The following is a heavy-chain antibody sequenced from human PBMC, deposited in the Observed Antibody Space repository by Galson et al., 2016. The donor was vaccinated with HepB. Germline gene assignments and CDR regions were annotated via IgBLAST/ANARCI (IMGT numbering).Heavy chain of an antibody. CDR2: FDPEDGER. J-gene: IGHJ4*02. V-gene: IGHV1-24*01. CDR1: GYTFTRYY. CDR3: ATGVLVSQGFDY. Sequence: SVKVSCKASGYTFTRYYIHWVRQAPGQGLEWMGTFDPEDGERIHAQKFQGRVTVTEDRSTDTAFMELSSLTSDDTAVYYCATGVLVSQGFDYWGQGTQVTVSS. D-gene: IGHD3-3*02.